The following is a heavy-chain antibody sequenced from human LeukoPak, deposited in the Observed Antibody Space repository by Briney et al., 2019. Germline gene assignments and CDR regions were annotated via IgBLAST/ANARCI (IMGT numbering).Heavy chain of an antibody. CDR2: IYYSGST. Sequence: SETLSLTCTVSGGSISSSSYYWGWIRQPPGKGLEWIGSIYYSGSTYYNPSLKSRVTISVDTSKNQFSLKLSSVTVADTAVYYFAKALEMATISPFDYSGQGTLVSVSS. V-gene: IGHV4-39*01. CDR3: AKALEMATISPFDY. D-gene: IGHD5-24*01. CDR1: GGSISSSSYY. J-gene: IGHJ4*02.